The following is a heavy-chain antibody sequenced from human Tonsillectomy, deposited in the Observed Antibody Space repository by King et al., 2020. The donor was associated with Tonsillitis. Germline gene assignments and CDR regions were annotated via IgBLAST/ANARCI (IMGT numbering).Heavy chain of an antibody. Sequence: VQLVESGGGVVQPGRSLRLSCAASGFTFSSYAMHWVRQAPGKGLEWVAVISYDGSNKYYADSVKGRFTISRDNSKNTLYLQMNSLRAEDTAVYYCASLRYFDWLLSSYDYWGQGTLVTASS. D-gene: IGHD3-9*01. CDR2: ISYDGSNK. CDR3: ASLRYFDWLLSSYDY. V-gene: IGHV3-30*04. J-gene: IGHJ4*02. CDR1: GFTFSSYA.